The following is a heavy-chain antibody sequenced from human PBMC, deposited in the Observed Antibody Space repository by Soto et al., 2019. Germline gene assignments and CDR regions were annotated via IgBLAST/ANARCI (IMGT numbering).Heavy chain of an antibody. CDR2: ISCCGGST. CDR3: AKADGEQWLIPHLDN. Sequence: EVHLLESGGGVVQPGGSLRLSCAASGFNFKKFAMGWVRQAPGEGLEWVSGISCCGGSTSYADSVKGRFTLARDDSKNTLSLLLNSLRFEDTARYFCAKADGEQWLIPHLDNWGQGTLVTVS. V-gene: IGHV3-23*01. CDR1: GFNFKKFA. J-gene: IGHJ4*02. D-gene: IGHD6-19*01.